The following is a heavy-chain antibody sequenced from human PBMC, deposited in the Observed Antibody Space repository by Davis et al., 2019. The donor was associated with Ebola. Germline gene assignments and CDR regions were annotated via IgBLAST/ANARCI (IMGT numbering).Heavy chain of an antibody. J-gene: IGHJ4*02. CDR1: GFTFSGSA. CDR2: IRSKANSYAT. Sequence: GGSLRLSCAASGFTFSGSAMHWVRQASGKGLEWVGRIRSKANSYATAYAASVKGRFTISRDNSKDTLYLQMNSLKTEDTAVYYCTRESGRGGASSTDCWGQGTLVTVSS. V-gene: IGHV3-73*01. CDR3: TRESGRGGASSTDC. D-gene: IGHD2-21*01.